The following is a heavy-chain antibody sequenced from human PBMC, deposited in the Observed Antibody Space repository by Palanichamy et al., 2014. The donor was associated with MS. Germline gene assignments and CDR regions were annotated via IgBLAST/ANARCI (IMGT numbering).Heavy chain of an antibody. D-gene: IGHD3-10*01. CDR1: GFTFSRYW. J-gene: IGHJ3*02. CDR3: AREQDNSGRQTDSFDI. V-gene: IGHV3-74*01. CDR2: SKSDGRSI. Sequence: EVQLVESGGGLVQPGGSLRLSCAASGFTFSRYWMHWVRQAPGKGLVWVSRSKSDGRSISYADSVKGRFTISRDNAKSTLYLQMNSLRVEDTAVYYCAREQDNSGRQTDSFDIWGQGTMVTVSP.